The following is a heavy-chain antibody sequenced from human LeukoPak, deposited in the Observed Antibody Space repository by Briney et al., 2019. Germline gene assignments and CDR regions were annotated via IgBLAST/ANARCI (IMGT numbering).Heavy chain of an antibody. V-gene: IGHV3-33*01. CDR1: GFIFSNYG. Sequence: GGSLRLSCAASGFIFSNYGMHWVRQAPGKGLEWVAVIYYDGSKKYYADSVKGRFTISKDNSKSTQYLQMNSLRAEDTAVYYCTRDISSRWYDFWGQGTLVTVSS. CDR2: IYYDGSKK. CDR3: TRDISSRWYDF. J-gene: IGHJ5*01. D-gene: IGHD6-13*01.